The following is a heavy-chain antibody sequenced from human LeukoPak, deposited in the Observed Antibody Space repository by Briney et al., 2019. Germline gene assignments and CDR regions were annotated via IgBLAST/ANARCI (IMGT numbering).Heavy chain of an antibody. CDR3: AGRVAVTGIYCFDH. V-gene: IGHV4-59*08. Sequence: SETLSLTCTVSGGSISTYYWSWIRQPPGKGLEWIGYVYYSGATNYNPSLKSRVTISLETSKNQFSLRLTSVTAADTAVYYCAGRVAVTGIYCFDHWGQGTPVTVSS. D-gene: IGHD6-19*01. J-gene: IGHJ4*02. CDR2: VYYSGAT. CDR1: GGSISTYY.